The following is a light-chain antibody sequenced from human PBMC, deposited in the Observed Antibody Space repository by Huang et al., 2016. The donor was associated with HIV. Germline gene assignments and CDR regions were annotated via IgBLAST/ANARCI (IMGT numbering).Light chain of an antibody. CDR3: QQRSNWLT. CDR2: DAS. J-gene: IGKJ4*01. Sequence: EIVLTQSPATLSLSPGERATLSCRASKCVSSYLAWYQQKPGQAPRLLIYDASNRATGIPARFSGSGSGTDFTLTISSLEPEGFAVYYCQQRSNWLTFGGGTKVEIK. V-gene: IGKV3-11*01. CDR1: KCVSSY.